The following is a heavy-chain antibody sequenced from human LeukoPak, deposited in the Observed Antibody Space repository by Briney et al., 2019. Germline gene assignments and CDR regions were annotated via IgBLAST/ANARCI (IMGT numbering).Heavy chain of an antibody. D-gene: IGHD6-13*01. CDR3: ARVSSSPYYFDY. Sequence: PSETLSLTCTVSGGSISSGGYYWSWIRQHPGKGLEWIGFIYYSGSTYYNPSLKSRVTISVDTSKDQFSLKLSSVTAADTAVYYCARVSSSPYYFDYWGQGTLVTVSS. CDR1: GGSISSGGYY. CDR2: IYYSGST. V-gene: IGHV4-31*03. J-gene: IGHJ4*02.